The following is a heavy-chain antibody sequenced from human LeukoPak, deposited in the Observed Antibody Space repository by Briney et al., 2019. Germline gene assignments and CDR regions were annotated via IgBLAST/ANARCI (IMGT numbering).Heavy chain of an antibody. V-gene: IGHV3-30*18. D-gene: IGHD4-17*01. CDR3: AKDRFQATVTAYYFDY. Sequence: PGGSLRLSCAASGFTFSSYGMHWVRQAPGKGLEWVAAISYDGSNKQYGDSVKGRFTISRDNSKNTLYLQMNSLRAEDTAVYYCAKDRFQATVTAYYFDYWGQGTLVTVSS. CDR1: GFTFSSYG. J-gene: IGHJ4*02. CDR2: ISYDGSNK.